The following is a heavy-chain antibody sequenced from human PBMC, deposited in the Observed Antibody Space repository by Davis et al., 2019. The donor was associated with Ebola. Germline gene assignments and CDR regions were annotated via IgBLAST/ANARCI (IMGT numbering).Heavy chain of an antibody. V-gene: IGHV7-4-1*02. J-gene: IGHJ4*02. CDR2: INTNTGNP. CDR3: ARDGEDGTGLSPFDY. Sequence: ASVKVSCKASGYTFTGYYMHWVRQAPGQGLEWMGWINTNTGNPTYAQGFTGRFVFSLDSSVSTIYLQISSLKAEDTAVYYCARDGEDGTGLSPFDYWGQGTLVTVSS. CDR1: GYTFTGYY. D-gene: IGHD1-7*01.